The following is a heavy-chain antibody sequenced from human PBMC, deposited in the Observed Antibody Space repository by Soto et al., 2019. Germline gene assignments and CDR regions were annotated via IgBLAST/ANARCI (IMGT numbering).Heavy chain of an antibody. V-gene: IGHV4-4*02. CDR1: GGSVSSSNW. CDR3: ARVPGVVVSADDAFDI. D-gene: IGHD2-21*02. CDR2: IYHSGSA. Sequence: QVQLQESGPGLVEPSGTLSLTCAVSGGSVSSSNWWSWVRQSPGKGLEWMGEIYHSGSAHYNRSLKSRATISLDRSKKQFALRLTSVTAADTAVYYCARVPGVVVSADDAFDIWGPGTRVSVSS. J-gene: IGHJ3*02.